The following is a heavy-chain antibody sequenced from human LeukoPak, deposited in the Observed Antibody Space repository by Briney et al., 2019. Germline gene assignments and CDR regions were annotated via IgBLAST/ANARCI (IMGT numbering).Heavy chain of an antibody. Sequence: SETLSLTCTVSGGSISINSYYWGWIRQPPGKGLEWIGSIYYSGSTYYNPSLKSRVTISVDTSKNQFSLKLSSVTAADTAVYYCARDSQGAYCGGDCSLWFDPWGQGTLVTVSS. J-gene: IGHJ5*02. CDR2: IYYSGST. D-gene: IGHD2-21*02. CDR3: ARDSQGAYCGGDCSLWFDP. CDR1: GGSISINSYY. V-gene: IGHV4-39*07.